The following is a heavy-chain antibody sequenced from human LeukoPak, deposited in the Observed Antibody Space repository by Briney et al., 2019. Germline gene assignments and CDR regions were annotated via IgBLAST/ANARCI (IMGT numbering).Heavy chain of an antibody. CDR2: IYYSGST. Sequence: SETLSLTCTVSGGSISSYYWSWLRQPPGKGLEWIGYIYYSGSTNYNPSLKSRVTISVDTSKNQFSLKLSSVTAADTAVYYCARDRGDSSGWYEDYWGQGTLVTVSS. D-gene: IGHD6-19*01. CDR3: ARDRGDSSGWYEDY. J-gene: IGHJ4*02. V-gene: IGHV4-59*01. CDR1: GGSISSYY.